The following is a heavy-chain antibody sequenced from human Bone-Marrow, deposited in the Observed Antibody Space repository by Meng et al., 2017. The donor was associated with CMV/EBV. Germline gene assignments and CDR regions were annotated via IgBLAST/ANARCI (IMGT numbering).Heavy chain of an antibody. Sequence: GSLRLSCTVSGGSISSSSYYWGWIRQPPGKGLEWIGSIYYSGSTYYNPSLKSRVTISVDTSKNQFSLKLSSVTAADTAVYYCARGELMTTVSYYYYYGMDVWGQGTTVTVSS. CDR1: GGSISSSSYY. V-gene: IGHV4-39*07. J-gene: IGHJ6*02. CDR2: IYYSGST. CDR3: ARGELMTTVSYYYYYGMDV. D-gene: IGHD4-11*01.